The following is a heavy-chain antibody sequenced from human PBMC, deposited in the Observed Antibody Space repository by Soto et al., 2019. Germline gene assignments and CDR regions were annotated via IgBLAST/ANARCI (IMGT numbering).Heavy chain of an antibody. CDR2: MYNTGST. CDR1: GVSISGYY. Sequence: SETLSLTCTVSGVSISGYYWSWIRQPPGKGLEWIGYMYNTGSTVYNPSFKSRVTISVDTSKNQFSLKLNSVTAADTAVYYCARDLWGYCGTDCYPLDVWGQGTTVTVYS. CDR3: ARDLWGYCGTDCYPLDV. J-gene: IGHJ6*02. D-gene: IGHD2-21*02. V-gene: IGHV4-59*01.